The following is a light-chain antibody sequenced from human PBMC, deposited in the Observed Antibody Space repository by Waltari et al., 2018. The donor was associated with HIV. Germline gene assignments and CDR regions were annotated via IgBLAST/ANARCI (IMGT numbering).Light chain of an antibody. CDR1: HSIGNN. CDR3: QHYNNWPYT. V-gene: IGKV3-15*01. Sequence: EIVMTQSPATVSVSPGEGATLSCRASHSIGNNLAWHQQRTGQAPSLLIYTASTSATGLPARFSGSGSGTQFTLTIDSLQSEDFAIYYCQHYNNWPYTFGQGTRLEIK. CDR2: TAS. J-gene: IGKJ2*01.